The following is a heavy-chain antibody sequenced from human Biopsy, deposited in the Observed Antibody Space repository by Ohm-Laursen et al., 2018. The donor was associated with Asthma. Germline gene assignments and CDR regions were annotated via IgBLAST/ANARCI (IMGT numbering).Heavy chain of an antibody. CDR3: ARDRPITMVRGVIITFDP. CDR1: GFTVSSNY. V-gene: IGHV3-7*05. J-gene: IGHJ5*02. D-gene: IGHD3-10*01. CDR2: IKQDGSEK. Sequence: SLRLSCAASGFTVSSNYMSWVRQAPGKGLEWVANIKQDGSEKYYVDSVKGRFTISRDNAKNSLYLQMNSLRAEDTAVYYCARDRPITMVRGVIITFDPWGQGTLVTVSS.